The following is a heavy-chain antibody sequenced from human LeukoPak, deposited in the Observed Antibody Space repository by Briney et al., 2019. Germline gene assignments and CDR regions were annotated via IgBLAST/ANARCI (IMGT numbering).Heavy chain of an antibody. CDR3: AKDRSGSYLGEQTFDY. CDR2: ISGSGGST. Sequence: GGSLRLSCAASGFTFSSYAMSWVRQAPGKGLEWVSAISGSGGSTYYADSVKGRFTTSRDNSKNTLYLQMNSLRAEDTAVYYCAKDRSGSYLGEQTFDYWGQGTLVTVSS. J-gene: IGHJ4*02. V-gene: IGHV3-23*01. CDR1: GFTFSSYA. D-gene: IGHD1-26*01.